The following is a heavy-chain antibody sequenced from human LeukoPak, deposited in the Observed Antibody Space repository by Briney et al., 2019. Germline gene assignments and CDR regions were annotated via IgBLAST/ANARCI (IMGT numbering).Heavy chain of an antibody. D-gene: IGHD3-22*01. CDR2: IYSGGST. J-gene: IGHJ4*02. Sequence: GGSLRLSCAASGFTVSSNYMSWVRQAPGKGLEWVSVIYSGGSTYYADSVKGRFTISRDNSKNTLYLQMNSLRAEDTAVYYCARDIPAPRYYYDSSGNGGVWGQGTLVTVSS. CDR1: GFTVSSNY. V-gene: IGHV3-66*01. CDR3: ARDIPAPRYYYDSSGNGGV.